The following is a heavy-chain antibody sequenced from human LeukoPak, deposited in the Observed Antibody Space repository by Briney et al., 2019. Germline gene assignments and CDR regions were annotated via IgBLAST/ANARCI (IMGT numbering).Heavy chain of an antibody. CDR3: ARGKGSSWNTHYYYYMDV. Sequence: PSETLSLTCTVSGYSITSGYYWGWIRQPPGKGLEWIGTIYHSGSTYYNPSLKSRVTTSVDTSKNQFSLKLSSVTAADTAVYYCARGKGSSWNTHYYYYMDVWGKGTTVTVSS. CDR2: IYHSGST. D-gene: IGHD6-13*01. CDR1: GYSITSGYY. V-gene: IGHV4-38-2*02. J-gene: IGHJ6*03.